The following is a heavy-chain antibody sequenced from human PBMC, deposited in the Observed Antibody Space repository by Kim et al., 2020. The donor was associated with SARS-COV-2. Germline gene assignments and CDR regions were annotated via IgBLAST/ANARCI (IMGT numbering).Heavy chain of an antibody. CDR2: IIPIFGTA. J-gene: IGHJ3*02. CDR1: GGTFSSYA. D-gene: IGHD4-17*01. CDR3: ARGGDYGDYFDAFDI. V-gene: IGHV1-69*13. Sequence: SVKVSCKASGGTFSSYAISWVRQAPGQGLEWMGGIIPIFGTANYAQKFQGRVTITADESTSTAYMELSSLRSEDTAVYYCARGGDYGDYFDAFDIWGQGTMVTVSS.